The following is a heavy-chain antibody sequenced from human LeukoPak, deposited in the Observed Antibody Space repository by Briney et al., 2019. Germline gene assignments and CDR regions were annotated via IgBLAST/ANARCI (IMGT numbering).Heavy chain of an antibody. Sequence: SETLSLTCAVYGGSFSGYYWSWIRQPPGKGLEWIGEINHSGSTNYNPSLKSRVTISVDTSKNQFSLKLSSVTAADTAVYYCASPHLNCSSTSCYTVRAFDIWGQGTMVTVSS. D-gene: IGHD2-2*02. CDR2: INHSGST. V-gene: IGHV4-34*01. CDR1: GGSFSGYY. CDR3: ASPHLNCSSTSCYTVRAFDI. J-gene: IGHJ3*02.